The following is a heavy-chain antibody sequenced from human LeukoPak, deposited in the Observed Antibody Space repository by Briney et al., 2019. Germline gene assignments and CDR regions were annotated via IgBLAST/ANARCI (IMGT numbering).Heavy chain of an antibody. J-gene: IGHJ4*02. D-gene: IGHD5-12*01. CDR3: ASGLGAYDSYYFDY. CDR1: GFTFSSYS. V-gene: IGHV3-21*01. Sequence: KAGGSLRLSCAASGFTFSSYSMNWVRQAPGKGLEWVSSISSSSSYIYYADSVKGRFTISRDNAKNSLYLQMNSLRAEDTAVYYCASGLGAYDSYYFDYWGQGTLVTVSS. CDR2: ISSSSSYI.